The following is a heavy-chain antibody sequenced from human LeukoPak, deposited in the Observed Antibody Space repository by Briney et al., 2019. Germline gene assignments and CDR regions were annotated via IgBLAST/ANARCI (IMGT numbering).Heavy chain of an antibody. CDR3: ARGPPRFTMIVVVPYYFDY. CDR1: GGSFSGYY. J-gene: IGHJ4*02. Sequence: SETLSLTCAVYGGSFSGYYWSWIRQPPGKGPEWIGEINHSGSTNYNPSLKSRVTISVDTSKNQFSLKLSSVTAADTAVYYCARGPPRFTMIVVVPYYFDYWGQGTLVTVSS. D-gene: IGHD3-22*01. CDR2: INHSGST. V-gene: IGHV4-34*01.